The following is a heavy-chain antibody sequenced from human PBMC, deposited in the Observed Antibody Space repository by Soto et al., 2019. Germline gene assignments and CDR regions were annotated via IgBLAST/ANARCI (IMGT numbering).Heavy chain of an antibody. CDR2: ISAYNGNT. D-gene: IGHD3-10*01. Sequence: ASVKVSCKASGYTFTSYGINWVRQAPGQGLEWMGWISAYNGNTNYAQKLQGRVTMTTDTSTSTAYMELRSLRSDDTAVYYCARVSFSYGSGSQHAYYYYGMDVWGQGTTVTV. CDR1: GYTFTSYG. CDR3: ARVSFSYGSGSQHAYYYYGMDV. V-gene: IGHV1-18*01. J-gene: IGHJ6*02.